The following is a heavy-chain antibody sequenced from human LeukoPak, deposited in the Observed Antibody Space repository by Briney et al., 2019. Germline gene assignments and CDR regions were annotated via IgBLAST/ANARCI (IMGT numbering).Heavy chain of an antibody. J-gene: IGHJ4*02. D-gene: IGHD6-13*01. V-gene: IGHV3-23*01. CDR3: ARDGIAAAGGFDY. CDR1: GFTFSSYA. CDR2: ISGSGGST. Sequence: HPGGSLRLSCAASGFTFSSYAMSWVRQAPGKGLEWVSAISGSGGSTYYADSVKGRFTISRDNSKNTLYLQMNSLRAEDTAVYYCARDGIAAAGGFDYWGQGTLVTVSS.